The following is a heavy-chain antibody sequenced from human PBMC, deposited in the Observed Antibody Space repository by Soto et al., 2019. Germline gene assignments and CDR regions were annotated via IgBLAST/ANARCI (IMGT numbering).Heavy chain of an antibody. CDR2: IDGENGET. CDR3: ATDWGLELRKGPGVFDP. CDR1: GYNFPDHY. J-gene: IGHJ5*02. D-gene: IGHD1-7*01. Sequence: VASVKVSCKASGYNFPDHYIHWVRQAPGQGLEWMGGIDGENGETIYAQKFQGRVTMTEDTSTDTAYMELSSLISEDTAVYYCATDWGLELRKGPGVFDPWGQGTLVTVSS. V-gene: IGHV1-24*01.